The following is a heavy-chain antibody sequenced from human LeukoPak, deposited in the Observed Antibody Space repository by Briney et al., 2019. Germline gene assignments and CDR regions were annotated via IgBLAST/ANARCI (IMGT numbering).Heavy chain of an antibody. CDR2: ISTSSSYI. J-gene: IGHJ4*02. CDR3: TKASAARCIGVFCYPFDH. CDR1: GFTFSTYS. D-gene: IGHD2-15*01. Sequence: GGSLRLSCAASGFTFSTYSMNWVRQAPGKGLEWVSSISTSSSYIYYADSVKGRFTISRDNSKNILYLQMNSLRVEDTAVYYCTKASAARCIGVFCYPFDHWGQGTLVTVSS. V-gene: IGHV3-21*04.